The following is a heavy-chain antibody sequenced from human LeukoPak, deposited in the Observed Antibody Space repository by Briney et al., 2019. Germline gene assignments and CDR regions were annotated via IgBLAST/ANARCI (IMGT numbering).Heavy chain of an antibody. CDR2: IYYSGST. CDR3: ARDSYDILTDNPPIYYYYYGMDV. J-gene: IGHJ6*02. D-gene: IGHD3-9*01. Sequence: SETLSLTCTVSGGSISSYYWSWIRQPPGKGLEWIGYIYYSGSTNYNPSLKSRVTISVDTSKSQFSLKLSSVTAADTAVYYCARDSYDILTDNPPIYYYYYGMDVWGQGTTVTVSS. V-gene: IGHV4-59*01. CDR1: GGSISSYY.